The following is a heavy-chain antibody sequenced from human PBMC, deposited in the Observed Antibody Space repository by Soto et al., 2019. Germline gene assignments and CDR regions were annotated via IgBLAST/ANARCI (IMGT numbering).Heavy chain of an antibody. J-gene: IGHJ6*02. CDR2: INAGNGNT. D-gene: IGHD2-2*02. CDR3: ASPKGYCSSTSCYTGDYYYYGMDV. Sequence: GASVKVSCKASGYTFTSYAMHWVRQAPGQRLEWMGWINAGNGNTKYSQKFQGRVTITRDTSASTAYMELSSLRSEDTAVYYCASPKGYCSSTSCYTGDYYYYGMDVWGQGTTVTVSS. V-gene: IGHV1-3*01. CDR1: GYTFTSYA.